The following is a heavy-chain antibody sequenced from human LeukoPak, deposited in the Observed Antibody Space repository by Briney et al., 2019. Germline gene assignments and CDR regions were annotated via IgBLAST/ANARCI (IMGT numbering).Heavy chain of an antibody. CDR1: GFTFSGYS. CDR2: ISSSSSYI. D-gene: IGHD4-23*01. CDR3: ARGRPHGNDY. Sequence: GGSLRLSCAASGFTFSGYSMNWVRQAPGKGLEWVSSISSSSSYIYYADSVKGRFTISRDNAKNTLYLQMNSLRVEDTAVYYCARGRPHGNDYWGQGTLVTVSS. J-gene: IGHJ4*02. V-gene: IGHV3-21*01.